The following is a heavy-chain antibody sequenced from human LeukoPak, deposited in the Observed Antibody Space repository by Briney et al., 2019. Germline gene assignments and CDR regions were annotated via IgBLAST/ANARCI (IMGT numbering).Heavy chain of an antibody. CDR1: GGTFGSYA. D-gene: IGHD5-24*01. CDR3: ARGGDGYNYRIDY. Sequence: SVKVSCKASGGTFGSYAISWVRQAPGQGLEWMGGIIPIFGTANYAQKFQGRVTITADESTSTAYMELSSLRSEDTAVYYCARGGDGYNYRIDYWGQGTLVTVSS. J-gene: IGHJ4*02. V-gene: IGHV1-69*13. CDR2: IIPIFGTA.